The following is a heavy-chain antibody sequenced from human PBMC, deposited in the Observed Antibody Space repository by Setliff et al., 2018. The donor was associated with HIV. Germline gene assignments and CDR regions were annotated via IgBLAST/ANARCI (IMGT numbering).Heavy chain of an antibody. D-gene: IGHD3-22*01. V-gene: IGHV3-20*04. CDR1: GFTFDDHG. CDR2: INWRGDDT. CDR3: AREHDRSGGAFDI. Sequence: PGESLKISCAASGFTFDDHGMTWVRQAPGKGLEWVSGINWRGDDTAYVGSVRGRFTISRDNAKKSLYLQMNSLRAEDTALYYCAREHDRSGGAFDIWGQGTMVTVSS. J-gene: IGHJ3*02.